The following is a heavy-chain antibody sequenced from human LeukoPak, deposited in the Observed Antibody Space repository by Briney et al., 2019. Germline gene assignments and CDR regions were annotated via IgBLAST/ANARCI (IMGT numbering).Heavy chain of an antibody. Sequence: GGSLRLSCAASGFTVSSHWMTWVRQAPGKGLEWVASVKQDVNEKYYVDSVKGRFTISRDNAKNSLYLQMNSLRAEDTALYHCARVSVDYYYYYYMDVWGKGTTVTVSS. CDR3: ARVSVDYYYYYYMDV. J-gene: IGHJ6*03. CDR2: VKQDVNEK. CDR1: GFTVSSHW. D-gene: IGHD2-15*01. V-gene: IGHV3-7*03.